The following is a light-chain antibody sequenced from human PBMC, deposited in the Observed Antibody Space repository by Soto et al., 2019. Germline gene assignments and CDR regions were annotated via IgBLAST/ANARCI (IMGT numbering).Light chain of an antibody. CDR1: QSISSY. J-gene: IGKJ4*01. CDR3: QQSYGTLLT. V-gene: IGKV1-39*01. CDR2: AAF. Sequence: DIQMTQSPSSLSASVGDRVTITCQASQSISSYLNWYQQKPGKAPKLLIYAAFSLQSGVPSRFSGSGSGTDFTLTISSLQPEDFATYYCQQSYGTLLTFGGGTTVEIK.